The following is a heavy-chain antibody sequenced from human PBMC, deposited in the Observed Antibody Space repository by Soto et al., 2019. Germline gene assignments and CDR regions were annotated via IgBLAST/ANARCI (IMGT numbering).Heavy chain of an antibody. V-gene: IGHV4-39*01. CDR3: GSSTFPASNWFET. CDR2: MYYGGET. J-gene: IGHJ5*02. D-gene: IGHD2-21*01. Sequence: QLQLQESGPGLVKASETLSLTCDVSGGSVSSSNYGWAWIRQPPGKGLEWIGSMYYGGETYYNPSIKRRVNISINTSKNQFSLKLSAVTAADTAVHYCGSSTFPASNWFETWGQGTLVTVSS. CDR1: GGSVSSSNYG.